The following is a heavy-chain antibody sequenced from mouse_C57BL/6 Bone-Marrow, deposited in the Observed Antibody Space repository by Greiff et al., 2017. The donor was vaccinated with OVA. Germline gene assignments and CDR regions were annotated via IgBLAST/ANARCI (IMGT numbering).Heavy chain of an antibody. CDR1: GYTFTSYW. Sequence: QVHVKQPGAELVRPGTSVKLSCKASGYTFTSYWMHWVKQRPGQGLEWIGVIDPSDSYTNYNQKFKGKATLTVDTSSSTAYMQLSSLTSEDSAVYYCARYPNAYYYGSSYAMDYWGQGTSVTVSS. J-gene: IGHJ4*01. CDR3: ARYPNAYYYGSSYAMDY. D-gene: IGHD1-1*01. CDR2: IDPSDSYT. V-gene: IGHV1-59*01.